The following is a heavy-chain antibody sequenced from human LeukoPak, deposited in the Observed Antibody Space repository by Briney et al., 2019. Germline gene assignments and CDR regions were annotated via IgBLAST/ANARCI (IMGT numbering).Heavy chain of an antibody. Sequence: ASVKVSCKASGYTFTSYARNWVRQAPGQVLEWMGWLNTNTGNPTYAQGFTGRFVFSLDTSVSTAYLQISSLKAEDTAVYYCARDDPDCSSTSCYHYYYGMDVWGQGTTVTVSS. CDR2: LNTNTGNP. V-gene: IGHV7-4-1*02. CDR1: GYTFTSYA. J-gene: IGHJ6*02. D-gene: IGHD2-2*01. CDR3: ARDDPDCSSTSCYHYYYGMDV.